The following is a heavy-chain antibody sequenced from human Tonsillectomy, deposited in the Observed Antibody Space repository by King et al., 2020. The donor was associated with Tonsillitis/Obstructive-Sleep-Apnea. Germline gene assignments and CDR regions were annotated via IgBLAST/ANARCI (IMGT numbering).Heavy chain of an antibody. J-gene: IGHJ6*03. CDR1: GYTFTSYA. V-gene: IGHV1-3*01. CDR2: INAGNGNT. CDR3: VRVSGDVTGTQNNYYYMDV. D-gene: IGHD1-20*01. Sequence: QLVQSGAEVKKPGASVKVSCKASGYTFTSYAMHWVRQAPGQRLEWMGWINAGNGNTKYSQKFQGRVTITRDTSASTAYMEVSSLRSEDTAVYYCVRVSGDVTGTQNNYYYMDVWGKGTTVTVSS.